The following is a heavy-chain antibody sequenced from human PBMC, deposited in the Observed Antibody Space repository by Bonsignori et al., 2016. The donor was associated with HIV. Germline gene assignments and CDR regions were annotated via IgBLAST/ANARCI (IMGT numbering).Heavy chain of an antibody. Sequence: WVRQAPGQGFEWMVGSYSGNGNTGYAQKFQGRVTMTRDTSTSTAYMELSSQRSEDIDVYYCARHLGAQLERRTKYYFDYWGQGALVTVSS. CDR2: SYSGNGNT. D-gene: IGHD1-1*01. CDR3: ARHLGAQLERRTKYYFDY. V-gene: IGHV1-3*02. J-gene: IGHJ4*02.